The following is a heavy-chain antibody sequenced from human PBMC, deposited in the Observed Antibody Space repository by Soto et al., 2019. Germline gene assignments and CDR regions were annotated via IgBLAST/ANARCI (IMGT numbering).Heavy chain of an antibody. CDR2: ISSYNGNT. CDR1: VYTFTSYG. CDR3: ARGFPPDAFDI. V-gene: IGHV1-18*01. J-gene: IGHJ3*02. Sequence: ASGNVSCKASVYTFTSYGISWVRRAPGQWLELMGWISSYNGNTNXSQNLQGRVXMTTDTSTSTSXMELRXHRSDDPAVYYCARGFPPDAFDIWRQGTMVTVS.